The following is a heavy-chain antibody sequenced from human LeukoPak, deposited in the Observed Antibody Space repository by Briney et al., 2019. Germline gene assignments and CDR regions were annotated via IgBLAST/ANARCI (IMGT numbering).Heavy chain of an antibody. CDR3: AKSLDYGGNRARLDF. V-gene: IGHV3-73*01. Sequence: QTGGSLRLSCAASGFTFSGSVTHWVRQASGKGLEWVGRIRSKANSYATAYAASVKGRFTISRDDSKNTAYLQMNSLRVDDTAVYYCAKSLDYGGNRARLDFWGQGTLVTVSS. CDR1: GFTFSGSV. J-gene: IGHJ4*02. CDR2: IRSKANSYAT. D-gene: IGHD4-23*01.